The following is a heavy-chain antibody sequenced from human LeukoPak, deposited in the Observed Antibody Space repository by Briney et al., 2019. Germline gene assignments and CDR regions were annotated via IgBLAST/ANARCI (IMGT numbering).Heavy chain of an antibody. V-gene: IGHV4-34*01. CDR3: ARTKPPV. Sequence: SETLSLTCAVYGGSFSGYYWSWIRQPPGKGLEWIGEINHSGSTNYNPSLKSRVTISVDTSKNQFSLKLSSVTAADTAVYYCARTKPPVWGKGTTVTISS. CDR1: GGSFSGYY. J-gene: IGHJ6*04. CDR2: INHSGST.